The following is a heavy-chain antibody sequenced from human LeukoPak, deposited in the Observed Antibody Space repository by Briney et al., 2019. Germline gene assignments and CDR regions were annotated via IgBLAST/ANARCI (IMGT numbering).Heavy chain of an antibody. V-gene: IGHV4-34*01. D-gene: IGHD3-16*01. CDR2: INHSGST. J-gene: IGHJ4*02. CDR1: GGSFSGYY. Sequence: SETLSLTCAVYGGSFSGYYWSWIRQPPGKGLEWIGEINHSGSTNYNPSLKSRVTISVDTSKNQFSLKLSSVTAADTAVYYCARVPLRVNYYFDYWGQGTLVTVSS. CDR3: ARVPLRVNYYFDY.